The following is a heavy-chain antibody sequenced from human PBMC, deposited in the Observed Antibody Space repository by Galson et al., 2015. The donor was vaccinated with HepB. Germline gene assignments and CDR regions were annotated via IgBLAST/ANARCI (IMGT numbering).Heavy chain of an antibody. CDR1: EFSFSTSW. CDR3: SRDWTYGATDY. V-gene: IGHV3-7*03. CDR2: INQAGTVK. D-gene: IGHD1-26*01. Sequence: SLRLSCAAPEFSFSTSWMSWVRQAPGKGREWVANINQAGTVKNYVHSVKGRFTISRDNAGNSLSLQMNNLRPEDTAVYYCSRDWTYGATDYWGQGTLVTVSS. J-gene: IGHJ4*02.